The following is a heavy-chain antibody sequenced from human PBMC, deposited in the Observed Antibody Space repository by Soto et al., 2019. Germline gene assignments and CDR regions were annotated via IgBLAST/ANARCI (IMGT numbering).Heavy chain of an antibody. D-gene: IGHD3-22*01. CDR2: INPSGGST. CDR1: GYTFTSYY. CDR3: ARDQRFYYHGSDYYYVFST. V-gene: IGHV1-46*01. J-gene: IGHJ5*02. Sequence: GASVKVSCKASGYTFTSYYMHWVRQAPGQGLEWMGIINPSGGSTTYAQKFQGRVTMTRDTSTSTVYMELSSLRSEDTAVYYCARDQRFYYHGSDYYYVFSTWGQGTLVTVSS.